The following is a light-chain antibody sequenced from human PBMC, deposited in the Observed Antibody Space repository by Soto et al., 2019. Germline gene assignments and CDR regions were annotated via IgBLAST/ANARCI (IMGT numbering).Light chain of an antibody. CDR3: QQQGLSPT. CDR1: QTISSTF. CDR2: GAS. V-gene: IGKV3-20*01. Sequence: EIVLTQSPGTLSLSPGERATLSCRASQTISSTFLAWYRQRPGQAPRLLIYGASSRATGIPDRFSGSGSGTDFTLTISRLEPEDLAGYYCQQQGLSPTVGGGPQV. J-gene: IGKJ4*01.